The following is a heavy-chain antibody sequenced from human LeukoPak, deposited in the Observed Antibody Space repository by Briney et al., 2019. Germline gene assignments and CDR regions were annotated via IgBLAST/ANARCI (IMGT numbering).Heavy chain of an antibody. D-gene: IGHD3-10*01. V-gene: IGHV3-53*01. J-gene: IGHJ3*02. Sequence: PGGSLRLSCAASGFTVSSNYMSWVRQAPGKGLEWVSVIYSGGSTYYADSVKGRFTISRDNSKNTLYLQMNSLRAEDTAVYYCARASMNYYGSGSRRGAFDIWGQGTMVTVSS. CDR1: GFTVSSNY. CDR3: ARASMNYYGSGSRRGAFDI. CDR2: IYSGGST.